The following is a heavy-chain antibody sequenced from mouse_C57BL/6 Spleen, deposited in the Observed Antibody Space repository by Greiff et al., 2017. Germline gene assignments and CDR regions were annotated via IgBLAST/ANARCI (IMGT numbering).Heavy chain of an antibody. CDR2: FHPYNDDT. CDR1: GYTFTTYP. CDR3: ARRDYSKGYAMDY. V-gene: IGHV1-47*01. J-gene: IGHJ4*01. Sequence: QVQLQQSGAELVKPGASVKMSCKASGYTFTTYPLEWMKQNHGKSLEWIGNFHPYNDDTKYNETFKGKATLTVDKSSRTVYLALSRLTSDDSAVYYGARRDYSKGYAMDYWGQGTSVTVSS. D-gene: IGHD2-5*01.